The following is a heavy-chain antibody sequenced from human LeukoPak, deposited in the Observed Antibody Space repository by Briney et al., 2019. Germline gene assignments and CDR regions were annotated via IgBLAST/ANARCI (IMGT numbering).Heavy chain of an antibody. Sequence: ASVTVSCKVSGYTLTELSMHWVRQAPGKGREWMGGFDPEDGETIYAQKFQGRVTMTADTSTDTAYMELSSLRCEDTAVYYCATFGVVAATFDYWGQGTLVTVSS. CDR3: ATFGVVAATFDY. CDR2: FDPEDGET. D-gene: IGHD2-15*01. V-gene: IGHV1-24*01. CDR1: GYTLTELS. J-gene: IGHJ4*02.